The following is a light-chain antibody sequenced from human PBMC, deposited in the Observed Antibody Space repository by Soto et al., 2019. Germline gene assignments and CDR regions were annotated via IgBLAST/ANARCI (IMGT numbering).Light chain of an antibody. CDR3: QQRSNWPPS. CDR1: QSVSSY. V-gene: IGKV3-11*01. CDR2: DAS. J-gene: IGKJ4*02. Sequence: EIVLTQSPAPLSLSPGERATLSCRASQSVSSYLAWYQQKPGQAPRLLIYDASNRATGIPARFSGSGSGTGFTLTNSSLETEDFAVYYGQQRSNWPPSFGGGTKVEIK.